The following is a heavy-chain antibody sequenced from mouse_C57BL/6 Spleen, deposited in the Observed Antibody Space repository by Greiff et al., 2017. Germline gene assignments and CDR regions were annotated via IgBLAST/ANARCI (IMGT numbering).Heavy chain of an antibody. J-gene: IGHJ3*01. CDR1: GFTFSDYG. Sequence: EVKLVESGGGLVQPGGSLKLSCAASGFTFSDYGMAWVRQAPRKGPEWVAFISNLAYSIYYADTVTGRFTISRENAKNTLYLEMSSLRSEDTAMYYCARRDYYGSSYEFAYWGQGTLVTVSA. CDR3: ARRDYYGSSYEFAY. D-gene: IGHD1-1*01. CDR2: ISNLAYSI. V-gene: IGHV5-15*04.